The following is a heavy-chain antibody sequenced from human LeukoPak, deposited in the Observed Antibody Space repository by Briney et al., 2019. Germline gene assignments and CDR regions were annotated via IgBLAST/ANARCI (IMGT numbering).Heavy chain of an antibody. J-gene: IGHJ6*02. CDR3: ARDDPKYYYYYGMDV. Sequence: GGSLRLSCAASGFTFSSYSMNWVRQAPGKGLEWVSSISSSSSYIYYADSVKGRFTISRDNSKNTLYLQMNSLRAEDTAVYYCARDDPKYYYYYGMDVWGQGTTVTVSS. CDR1: GFTFSSYS. CDR2: ISSSSSYI. V-gene: IGHV3-21*04.